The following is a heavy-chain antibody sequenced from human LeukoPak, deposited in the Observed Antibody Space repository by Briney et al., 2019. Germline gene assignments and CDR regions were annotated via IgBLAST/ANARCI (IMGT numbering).Heavy chain of an antibody. V-gene: IGHV3-23*01. CDR2: IGGVGRST. Sequence: GGSLRLSCTASGVIFSSYAMSWVRQAPGKGLEWISGIGGVGRSTYYADSVKGRFTISRDNSKNPLFLQWNILSAEDTALYYCAQYWGAVTGRPPFHYWGQGTLVTVSS. D-gene: IGHD6-6*01. CDR3: AQYWGAVTGRPPFHY. CDR1: GVIFSSYA. J-gene: IGHJ4*02.